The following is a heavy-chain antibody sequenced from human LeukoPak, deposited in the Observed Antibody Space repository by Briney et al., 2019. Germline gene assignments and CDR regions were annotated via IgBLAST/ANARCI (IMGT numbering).Heavy chain of an antibody. D-gene: IGHD2-2*01. CDR2: INHSGST. J-gene: IGHJ3*02. Sequence: SETLSLTCAVYGGSFSGYYWSWIRQTPGKGLEWIGEINHSGSTNYNPSLKSRVTISVDTSTNQFSLKLSSVTAADTAVYYCAMRAVVPATYPNDAFDIWGQGTMVTVSS. CDR1: GGSFSGYY. CDR3: AMRAVVPATYPNDAFDI. V-gene: IGHV4-34*01.